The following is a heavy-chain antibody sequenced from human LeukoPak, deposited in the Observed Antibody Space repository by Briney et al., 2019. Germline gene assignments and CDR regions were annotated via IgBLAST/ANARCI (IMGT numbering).Heavy chain of an antibody. V-gene: IGHV3-30*18. Sequence: GGSLRLSCAASGFTFSSYGMHWVRQAPGKGLEWVAVISYDGSNKYYADSVEGRFTISRDNSKNTLYLQMNSLRAEDTAVYYCAKVPRGDYAVDYWGQGTLVTVSS. J-gene: IGHJ4*02. D-gene: IGHD4-17*01. CDR3: AKVPRGDYAVDY. CDR2: ISYDGSNK. CDR1: GFTFSSYG.